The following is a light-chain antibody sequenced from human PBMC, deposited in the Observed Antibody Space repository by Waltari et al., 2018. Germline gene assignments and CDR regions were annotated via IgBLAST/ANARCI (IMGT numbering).Light chain of an antibody. CDR3: QQRSTWPPSVT. CDR1: QSIDSS. Sequence: DIVLTQSPATLSLSPGERVTVSCRASQSIDSSLGWYQHKPGQPPRLLIYDASIRATGIPARFSGSGSGTDFTLTITSLEPEDFAVYYCQQRSTWPPSVTFGQGTKLEI. V-gene: IGKV3-11*01. CDR2: DAS. J-gene: IGKJ2*01.